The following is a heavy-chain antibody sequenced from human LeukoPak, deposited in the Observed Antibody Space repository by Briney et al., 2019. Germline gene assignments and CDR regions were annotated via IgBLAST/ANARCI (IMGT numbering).Heavy chain of an antibody. D-gene: IGHD3-10*01. V-gene: IGHV4-39*07. J-gene: IGHJ6*03. Sequence: SPSETLSLTCTVSGGSISSSSYYWGWIRQPPGKGLEWIGSIYYSGVTYYNPSLKSRVTVSVDTSKNQFSLKLSSVTAADTAVYYCARDRGDTYYYYYMDVWGKGTTVTVSS. CDR2: IYYSGVT. CDR1: GGSISSSSYY. CDR3: ARDRGDTYYYYYMDV.